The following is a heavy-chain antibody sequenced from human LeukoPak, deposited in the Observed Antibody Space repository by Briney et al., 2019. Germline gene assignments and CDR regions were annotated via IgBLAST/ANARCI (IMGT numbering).Heavy chain of an antibody. Sequence: ASVKVSCKASGYTFTSYYMHWVRQGPGQGLEWVGIINPSGGSTSYAQKYQGRVTMNRDMSTSTVYMELSSLRSEDTAVYYCARVAAAASPNFDYWGQGTLVTVSS. CDR2: INPSGGST. CDR3: ARVAAAASPNFDY. V-gene: IGHV1-46*01. D-gene: IGHD6-13*01. J-gene: IGHJ4*02. CDR1: GYTFTSYY.